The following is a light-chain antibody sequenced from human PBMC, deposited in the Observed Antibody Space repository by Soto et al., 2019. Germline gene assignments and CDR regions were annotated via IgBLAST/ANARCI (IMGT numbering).Light chain of an antibody. CDR3: QQYNTYSPERT. CDR1: QSIGRW. J-gene: IGKJ1*01. Sequence: DIQMTQSPSTLSAFVGDRVTITCRASQSIGRWLAWYQQKPGKAPKLLIYDASSLESGVPSRFSGSGSGTEFTLTISSLQPDDFATSYCQQYNTYSPERTFGQGTKVDLK. CDR2: DAS. V-gene: IGKV1-5*01.